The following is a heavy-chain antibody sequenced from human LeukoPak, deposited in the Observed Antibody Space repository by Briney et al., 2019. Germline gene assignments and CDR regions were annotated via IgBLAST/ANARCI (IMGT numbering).Heavy chain of an antibody. D-gene: IGHD7-27*01. CDR1: GYTFTSYA. J-gene: IGHJ5*02. CDR3: ARSWGSRKIWANWFDP. CDR2: INTNTGNP. V-gene: IGHV7-4-1*02. Sequence: ASVKVSCKASGYTFTSYAMNWVRQAPGQGLEWMGWINTNTGNPTYAQGFTGRFVFSLDTSVSTAYLQISSLKAEDTAVYYCARSWGSRKIWANWFDPWGQGTLVTVSS.